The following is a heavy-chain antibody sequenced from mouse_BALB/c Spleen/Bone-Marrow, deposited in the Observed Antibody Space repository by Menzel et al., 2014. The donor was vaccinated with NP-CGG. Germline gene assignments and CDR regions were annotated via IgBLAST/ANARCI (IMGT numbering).Heavy chain of an antibody. V-gene: IGHV4-1*02. J-gene: IGHJ3*01. Sequence: EVKLLESGGGLVQPGGSLKLSCAASGFDFSGFWMGWVRQAPGKGLEWIGEINPDSSTINYTPSLKDRFIISRDNAKNTLFLQMSKLRSEDTAMYYCGRVGYCGGFDYWGQGTLVTVSS. CDR3: GRVGYCGGFDY. CDR2: INPDSSTI. CDR1: GFDFSGFW. D-gene: IGHD2-3*01.